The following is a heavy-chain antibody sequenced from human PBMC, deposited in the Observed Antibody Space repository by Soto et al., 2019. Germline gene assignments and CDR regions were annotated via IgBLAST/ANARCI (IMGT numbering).Heavy chain of an antibody. CDR1: GFTFSNAW. Sequence: GGSLRLSCAASGFTFSNAWMSWVRQAPGKGLEWVGRIKSKTDGGTTDYAAPVKGRFTISRDDSKNTLYLQMNSLKTEDTAVYYCTTTYSSRPYYFDYWGQGTLVTVSS. D-gene: IGHD6-13*01. J-gene: IGHJ4*02. V-gene: IGHV3-15*01. CDR3: TTTYSSRPYYFDY. CDR2: IKSKTDGGTT.